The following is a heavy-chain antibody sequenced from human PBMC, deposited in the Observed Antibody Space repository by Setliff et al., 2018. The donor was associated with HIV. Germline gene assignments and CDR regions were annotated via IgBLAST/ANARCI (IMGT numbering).Heavy chain of an antibody. CDR1: RFLFSSYA. CDR3: VKARVDGDYYYYYMDV. Sequence: GGSLRLSCAASRFLFSSYAMHWVRQAPGKGLEYVSAISSNGGSTYYADSVKGRFTISRDNSKNTLYLQMSSLRAEDTAVYYCVKARVDGDYYYYYMDVWGKGTTVTVSS. D-gene: IGHD4-17*01. V-gene: IGHV3-64D*09. CDR2: ISSNGGST. J-gene: IGHJ6*03.